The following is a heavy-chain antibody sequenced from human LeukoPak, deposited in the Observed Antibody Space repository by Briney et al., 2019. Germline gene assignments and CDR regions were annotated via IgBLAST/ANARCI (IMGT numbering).Heavy chain of an antibody. J-gene: IGHJ4*02. CDR1: GFTFSSYW. D-gene: IGHD3-3*01. CDR2: INSDGSST. V-gene: IGHV3-74*01. Sequence: GGSLRLSCAASGFTFSSYWLHWVRQAPGKGLVWVSRINSDGSSTSYADSVKGRFTISRDDAKNTLYLQMNSLRAEDTAVYYCASGDYYFDYWGQGTLVTVSS. CDR3: ASGDYYFDY.